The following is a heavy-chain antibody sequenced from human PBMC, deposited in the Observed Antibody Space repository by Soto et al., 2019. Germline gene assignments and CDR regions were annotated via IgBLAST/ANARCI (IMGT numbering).Heavy chain of an antibody. D-gene: IGHD3-3*01. CDR2: INPTGGST. V-gene: IGHV1-46*01. J-gene: IGHJ4*02. CDR1: GYTFTNYY. CDR3: TSLHYDFRSGPEYYFDH. Sequence: EASVKVSCKASGYTFTNYYIHWVRQAPGQGLEWMGIINPTGGSTNYAQKFQGRVTLTMDTSTSTVYMELNSLKTEDTAVYYCTSLHYDFRSGPEYYFDHWGQGTLVTVSS.